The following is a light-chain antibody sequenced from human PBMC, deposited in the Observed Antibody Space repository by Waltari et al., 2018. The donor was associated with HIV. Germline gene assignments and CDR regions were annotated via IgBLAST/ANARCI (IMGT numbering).Light chain of an antibody. CDR2: EVT. Sequence: QSALTQPASVSGSPGQSITISCTGTSNDVGSYKFVSWYQQHPGKAPKLIMYEVTNRPSGVSNRFSGSKSGNTACLTISGLQREDEAEYHCCSYAGGTDWVFGGGTKLTVL. J-gene: IGLJ3*02. CDR3: CSYAGGTDWV. V-gene: IGLV2-23*02. CDR1: SNDVGSYKF.